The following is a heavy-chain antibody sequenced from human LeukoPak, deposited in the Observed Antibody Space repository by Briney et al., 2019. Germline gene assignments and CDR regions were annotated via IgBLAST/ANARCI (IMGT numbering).Heavy chain of an antibody. Sequence: SETLSLTCTVSSGSTSSYYWSWIRQPPGKGLEWVGSISHRGSTYYNPSLRSRITISLDRSKQKFSLKLTSVTAADTAVYFCARGAEYYAIWRGYAGYSDYWGQGISVTVSS. CDR2: ISHRGST. J-gene: IGHJ4*02. D-gene: IGHD3-3*01. CDR1: SGSTSSYY. V-gene: IGHV4-38-2*02. CDR3: ARGAEYYAIWRGYAGYSDY.